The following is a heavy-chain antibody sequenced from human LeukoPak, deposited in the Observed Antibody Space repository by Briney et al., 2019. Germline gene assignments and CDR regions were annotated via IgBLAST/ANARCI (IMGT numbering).Heavy chain of an antibody. CDR1: GFTFSSYT. CDR3: ARSGLTVTTQLDY. CDR2: ISSTSSYI. J-gene: IGHJ4*02. Sequence: GGPLRLSCAASGFTFSSYTMNWGRQAPGKGLEWVSSISSTSSYIYYADSVKGRFSISRDNAKNSLYLQMNSLRAEDSAVYYCARSGLTVTTQLDYWGQGTLVTVSS. V-gene: IGHV3-21*01. D-gene: IGHD4-17*01.